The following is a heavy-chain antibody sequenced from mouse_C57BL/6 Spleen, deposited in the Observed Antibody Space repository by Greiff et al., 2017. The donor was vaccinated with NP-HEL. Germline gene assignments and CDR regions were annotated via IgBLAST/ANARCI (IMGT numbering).Heavy chain of an antibody. CDR1: GYTFTDYY. CDR3: ARSPGYVGNFDY. D-gene: IGHD1-2*01. V-gene: IGHV1-26*01. J-gene: IGHJ2*01. Sequence: EVQLQQSGPELVKPGASVKISCKASGYTFTDYYMNWVKQSHGKSLEWIGDINPNNGGTSYNQKFKGKATLTVDKSSSTAYMELRSLTSEDSAVYYCARSPGYVGNFDYWGQGTTLTVSS. CDR2: INPNNGGT.